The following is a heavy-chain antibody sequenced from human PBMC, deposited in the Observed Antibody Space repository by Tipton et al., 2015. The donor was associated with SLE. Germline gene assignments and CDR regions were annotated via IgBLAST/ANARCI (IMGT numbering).Heavy chain of an antibody. CDR2: IYYSGNT. D-gene: IGHD6-19*01. CDR1: GGSVSSRAYS. V-gene: IGHV4-61*08. Sequence: TLSLTCTLFGGSVSSRAYSWGWIRQPPGKGLEWIGYIYYSGNTNYNPSLESRVTISEDTSKNQFSLRLSSVTDADTAVYYCARGEGSGWPPQCHYGMDVWGQGTTVTVSS. CDR3: ARGEGSGWPPQCHYGMDV. J-gene: IGHJ6*02.